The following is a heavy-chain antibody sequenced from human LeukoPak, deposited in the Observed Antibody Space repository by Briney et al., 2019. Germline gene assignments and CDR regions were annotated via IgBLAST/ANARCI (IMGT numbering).Heavy chain of an antibody. D-gene: IGHD6-19*01. J-gene: IGHJ4*02. Sequence: GGSLRLSCTASGFTFANYAMRWVRQAPGKGLEWVGFIRSNTYGGTTHYAASVRGTFTISRDDSKSIAYLQMNSLKTEDTAVYYCTRVRVYSSGWYFDYWGQGTLVTVSS. V-gene: IGHV3-49*04. CDR1: GFTFANYA. CDR3: TRVRVYSSGWYFDY. CDR2: IRSNTYGGTT.